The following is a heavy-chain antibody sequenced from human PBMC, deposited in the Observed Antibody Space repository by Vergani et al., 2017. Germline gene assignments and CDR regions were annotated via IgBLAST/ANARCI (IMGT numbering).Heavy chain of an antibody. J-gene: IGHJ6*03. D-gene: IGHD1-14*01. CDR1: GYTFTGYY. CDR3: ARDATTGDYDYYYMDV. Sequence: QVQLVQSGAEVKKPGASVKVSCKASGYTFTGYYMHWVRQAPGQGLEWMGWINPNSGGTNYAQKFQGRVTMTRDTSISTAYMELSRLRSDDTAVYYCARDATTGDYDYYYMDVWGKGTTVTVSS. CDR2: INPNSGGT. V-gene: IGHV1-2*02.